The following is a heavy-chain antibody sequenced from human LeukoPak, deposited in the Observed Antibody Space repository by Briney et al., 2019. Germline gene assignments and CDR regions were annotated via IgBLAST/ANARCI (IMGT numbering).Heavy chain of an antibody. Sequence: ASVKVSCKASGGTFSSYAISWVRQAPGQGLEWMGGIIPIFGTANYAQKFQGRVTITADKSTSTAYMELSSLRSEDTAVYYCARGVGGLGNMDVWGEGTTVIVSS. J-gene: IGHJ6*03. D-gene: IGHD3-16*01. CDR2: IIPIFGTA. CDR1: GGTFSSYA. CDR3: ARGVGGLGNMDV. V-gene: IGHV1-69*06.